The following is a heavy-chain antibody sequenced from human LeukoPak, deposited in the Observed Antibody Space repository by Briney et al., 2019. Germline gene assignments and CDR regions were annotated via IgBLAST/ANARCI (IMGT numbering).Heavy chain of an antibody. J-gene: IGHJ4*02. D-gene: IGHD4-17*01. CDR1: GFIVSSNY. Sequence: GGSLGLSCAGSGFIVSSNYMSWVRQAPGKGLEWLSLISGTAGTTYYADSVKGRFTISRDNSKNTLFLQMTSLRVDDTAVYYCAKLGVTTPRDYWGQGTLVTVS. CDR2: ISGTAGTT. V-gene: IGHV3-23*01. CDR3: AKLGVTTPRDY.